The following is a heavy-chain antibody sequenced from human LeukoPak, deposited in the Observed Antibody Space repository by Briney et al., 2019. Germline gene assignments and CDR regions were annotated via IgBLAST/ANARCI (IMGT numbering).Heavy chain of an antibody. V-gene: IGHV4-59*01. Sequence: PSETLSLTCTVSGGSISSYYWSWIRQPPGKGLEWIGYIYYSGSTNYNPSLKSRVTISVDTPKNQFSLKLSSVTAADTAVYYCARGSRLYYFDYWGQGTLVTVSS. CDR3: ARGSRLYYFDY. CDR1: GGSISSYY. D-gene: IGHD2-2*01. J-gene: IGHJ4*02. CDR2: IYYSGST.